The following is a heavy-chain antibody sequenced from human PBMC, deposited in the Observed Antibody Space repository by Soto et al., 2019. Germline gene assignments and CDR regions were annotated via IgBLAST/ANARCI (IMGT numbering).Heavy chain of an antibody. CDR2: NYPGGSYA. J-gene: IGHJ6*02. Sequence: GEVQKISSNGGGYSSTSYCSCVVHQMAEEGLEWMGINYPGGSYARYSSSLKGQVSISAGKSISTAYLQWSSLKASDTAMYYCARHVVRFLEWFPIIDVWGQRTRVTVSS. CDR3: ARHVVRFLEWFPIIDV. V-gene: IGHV5-51*07. D-gene: IGHD3-3*01. CDR1: GYSSTSYC.